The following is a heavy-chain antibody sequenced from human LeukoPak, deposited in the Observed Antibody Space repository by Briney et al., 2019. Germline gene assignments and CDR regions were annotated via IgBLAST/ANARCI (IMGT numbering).Heavy chain of an antibody. J-gene: IGHJ4*02. CDR3: AKQFLGAN. CDR1: GFTFSNFA. V-gene: IGHV3-23*01. D-gene: IGHD1-26*01. CDR2: INAVDADT. Sequence: PGGSLRLSCATSGFTFSNFAMTWVRQAPGKRPEWVSTINAVDADTYYADSVKGRFTVSRDNSRNTLYLQMKSLRAEDTAVYYCAKQFLGANWGQGPLVTVSS.